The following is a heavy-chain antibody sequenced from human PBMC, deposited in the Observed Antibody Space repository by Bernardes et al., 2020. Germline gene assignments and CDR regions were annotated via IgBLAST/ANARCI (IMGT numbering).Heavy chain of an antibody. CDR3: AREGTHNWFDP. V-gene: IGHV3-53*01. CDR1: GFSVSRYY. CDR2: IYTNGGT. Sequence: GRSLRVSCAASGFSVSRYYMAWVRQAPGKGLEWVSVIYTNGGTYYADSVKGRFTISRDNSKNTLYLQMNSLTAEDTAVYYCAREGTHNWFDPWGQGTLVTVSS. J-gene: IGHJ5*02.